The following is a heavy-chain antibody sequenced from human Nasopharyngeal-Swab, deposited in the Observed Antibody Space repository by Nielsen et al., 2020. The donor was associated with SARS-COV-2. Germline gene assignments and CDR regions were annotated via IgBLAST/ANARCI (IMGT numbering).Heavy chain of an antibody. CDR2: MYHDGRT. Sequence: VRQAPGKGLEWVSVMYHDGRTYYTDSVKGRFTISRDNSENTVYLQMNSLRAEDTAVYYCAREFYYRFDYWGQGTLVTVSS. D-gene: IGHD3-10*01. J-gene: IGHJ4*02. CDR3: AREFYYRFDY. V-gene: IGHV3-66*01.